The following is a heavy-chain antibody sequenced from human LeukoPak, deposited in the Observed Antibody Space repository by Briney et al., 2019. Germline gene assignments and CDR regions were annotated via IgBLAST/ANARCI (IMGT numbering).Heavy chain of an antibody. CDR3: ARDVGVAGTNC. Sequence: GGSLRLSCAASGFTFSSYAMSWVRQAPGKGLEWVSAISGSGGSTYYADSVKGRFTISRDNAKNSVFLQMNSLRAEDTALYYCARDVGVAGTNCWGQGTLVIVSS. CDR2: ISGSGGST. V-gene: IGHV3-23*01. J-gene: IGHJ4*02. CDR1: GFTFSSYA. D-gene: IGHD6-19*01.